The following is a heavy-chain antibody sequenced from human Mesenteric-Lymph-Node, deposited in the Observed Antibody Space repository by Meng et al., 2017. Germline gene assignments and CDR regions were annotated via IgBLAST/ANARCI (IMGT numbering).Heavy chain of an antibody. CDR2: INHSGST. V-gene: IGHV4-34*01. CDR3: AMRIPQFCPGGDCYSGLGS. CDR1: GGPFSRYC. D-gene: IGHD2-21*02. Sequence: SETLSLTCAVYGGPFSRYCWTWIRQPPGKGLEWIGEINHSGSTYYNPSLRSRVTISEDMSKTQFSLMLTSVTAADTAVYYCAMRIPQFCPGGDCYSGLGSWGQGRLVTVSS. J-gene: IGHJ5*02.